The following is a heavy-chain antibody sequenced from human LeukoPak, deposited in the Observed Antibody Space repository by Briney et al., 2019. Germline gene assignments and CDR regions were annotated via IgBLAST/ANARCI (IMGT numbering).Heavy chain of an antibody. J-gene: IGHJ4*02. Sequence: ASVKVSCKASEHTFTSYYMHWVRQAPGQGLEWMGIINPSGGSTSYAQKFQGRVTMTRDTSTSTVYMELSSLRSEDTAVYYCARDTHLSIAARRGLYFDYWGQGTLVTVSS. D-gene: IGHD6-6*01. V-gene: IGHV1-46*01. CDR3: ARDTHLSIAARRGLYFDY. CDR1: EHTFTSYY. CDR2: INPSGGST.